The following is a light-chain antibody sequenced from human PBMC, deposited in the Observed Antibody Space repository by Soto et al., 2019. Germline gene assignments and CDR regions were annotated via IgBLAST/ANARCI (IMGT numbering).Light chain of an antibody. Sequence: SYELTQPLSVLVALGQTARVTCGGNNIGSKNVHWYQQKPGQAPVLVIYRDTYRPSGIPERFSGSNSGNTATLTISRAQGGDEADYYCHMWDSSTVVFGGGTKLTVL. CDR1: NIGSKN. CDR3: HMWDSSTVV. CDR2: RDT. V-gene: IGLV3-9*01. J-gene: IGLJ3*02.